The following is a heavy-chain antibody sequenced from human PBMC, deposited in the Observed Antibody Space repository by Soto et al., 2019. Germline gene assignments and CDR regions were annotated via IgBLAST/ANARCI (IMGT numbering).Heavy chain of an antibody. CDR2: IYPGDSDT. D-gene: IGHD3-16*02. V-gene: IGHV5-51*01. CDR1: GYSFTSYW. J-gene: IGHJ3*02. Sequence: GESLKISCKGSGYSFTSYWIGWVRQMPGKGLEWMGIIYPGDSDTRYSPSFQGQVTISADKSISTAYLQWSSLKASDTAMYYCARPQPDYIWGSYRGDAFDIWGQGTMVTVSS. CDR3: ARPQPDYIWGSYRGDAFDI.